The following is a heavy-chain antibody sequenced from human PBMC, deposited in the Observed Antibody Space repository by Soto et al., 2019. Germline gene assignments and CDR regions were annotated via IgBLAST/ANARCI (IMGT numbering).Heavy chain of an antibody. CDR1: GGSISSYY. D-gene: IGHD3-3*01. V-gene: IGHV4-59*01. J-gene: IGHJ6*03. CDR2: IYYSGST. Sequence: SQTLSLTCTVSGGSISSYYWSWIRQPLGKGLEWIGYIYYSGSTNYNPSLKSRVTISVDTSKNQFSLKLSSVTAADTAVYYCARGNYDFWSGYQYSGTNYYYYMDVWGKGTTVT. CDR3: ARGNYDFWSGYQYSGTNYYYYMDV.